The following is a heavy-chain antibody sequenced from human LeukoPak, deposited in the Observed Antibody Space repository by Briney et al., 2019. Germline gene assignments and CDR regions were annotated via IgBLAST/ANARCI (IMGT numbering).Heavy chain of an antibody. Sequence: SETLSLTCTVSGGSISSYYWSWIRQPPGKGLEWIGYIYYSGSTNYKPSLKSRITISVDTSKNQFSLKLSSVTAADTAVYYCARGAERYSSITNWFDPWGQGTLVTVSS. D-gene: IGHD6-13*01. CDR3: ARGAERYSSITNWFDP. CDR1: GGSISSYY. V-gene: IGHV4-59*01. J-gene: IGHJ5*02. CDR2: IYYSGST.